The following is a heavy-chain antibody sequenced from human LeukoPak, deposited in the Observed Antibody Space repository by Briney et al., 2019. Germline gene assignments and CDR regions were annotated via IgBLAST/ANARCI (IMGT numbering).Heavy chain of an antibody. CDR2: IYSGGST. CDR3: ARYYYDSSGYFDY. J-gene: IGHJ4*02. Sequence: PGGSLRLSCAASGFTFSSYGMHWVRQAPGKGLEWVSVIYSGGSTYYADSVKGRFTISRDNSKNTLYLQMNSLRAEDTAVYYCARYYYDSSGYFDYWGQGTLVTVSS. V-gene: IGHV3-53*01. D-gene: IGHD3-22*01. CDR1: GFTFSSYG.